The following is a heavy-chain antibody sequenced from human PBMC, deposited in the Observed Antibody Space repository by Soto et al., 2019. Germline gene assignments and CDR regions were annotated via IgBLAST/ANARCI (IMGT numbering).Heavy chain of an antibody. D-gene: IGHD4-17*01. CDR1: GFTFSSYA. J-gene: IGHJ4*02. CDR2: ISGSGTST. V-gene: IGHV3-23*01. CDR3: AKENTPDYGDYVDY. Sequence: SLSCAASGFTFSSYAMSWVRQAPGKGLKWISSISGSGTSTYYADSVKGRFTISRDNSKNTMYLQMNSLRAEDTALYFCAKENTPDYGDYVDYWGQGTLVTVS.